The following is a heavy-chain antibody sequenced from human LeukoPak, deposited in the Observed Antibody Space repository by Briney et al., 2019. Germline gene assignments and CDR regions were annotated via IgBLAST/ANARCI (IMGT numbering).Heavy chain of an antibody. CDR3: ARVPLGPLYYFDY. J-gene: IGHJ4*02. CDR2: ISGSGGST. V-gene: IGHV3-23*01. D-gene: IGHD2-15*01. Sequence: GGSLRLSCAASGFTFSSYAMSWVRQAPGKGLEWVSAISGSGGSTYYADSVKGRFTISRDNSKNTLYLQMNSLRAEDTAVYYCARVPLGPLYYFDYWGQGTLVTVSS. CDR1: GFTFSSYA.